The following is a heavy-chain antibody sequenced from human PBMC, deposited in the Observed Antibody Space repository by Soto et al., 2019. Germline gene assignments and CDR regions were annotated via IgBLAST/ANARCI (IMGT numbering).Heavy chain of an antibody. V-gene: IGHV4-30-2*01. Sequence: QLQLQESGSGLVKPSQTLSLTCAVSGGSISSGGYSWSWIRQPPGKGLEWSGYIYHSGSTYYNPSLKSRVTISVDRSKNHFSRKLSSVTAADTAVYYCARGSSSSPNYYYYGMDVWGQGTTVTVSS. CDR3: ARGSSSSPNYYYYGMDV. CDR2: IYHSGST. CDR1: GGSISSGGYS. J-gene: IGHJ6*02. D-gene: IGHD6-6*01.